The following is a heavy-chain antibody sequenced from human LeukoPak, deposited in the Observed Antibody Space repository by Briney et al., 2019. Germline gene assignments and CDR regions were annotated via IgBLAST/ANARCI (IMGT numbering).Heavy chain of an antibody. CDR3: ARGAPPQN. V-gene: IGHV4-39*07. Sequence: PSETLSLTCTVSGGSISSSSYYWGWIRQPPGKGLEWIGSVYYTGASYYNPSLKSQVTISIDTSKNHFSLNLTSVTAADTAVYYCARGAPPQNWGQGALVTVSS. J-gene: IGHJ4*02. CDR1: GGSISSSSYY. CDR2: VYYTGAS.